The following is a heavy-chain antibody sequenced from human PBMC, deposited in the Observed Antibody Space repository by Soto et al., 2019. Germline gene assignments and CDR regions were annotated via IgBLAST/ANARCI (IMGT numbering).Heavy chain of an antibody. CDR1: GFTFSSYA. CDR2: ISGSGGST. V-gene: IGHV3-23*01. J-gene: IGHJ6*03. D-gene: IGHD6-6*01. Sequence: PGGSLRLSCAASGFTFSSYAMSWVRQAPGKGLEWVSAISGSGGSTYYADSVKGRFTISRDNSKNTLYLQMNSLRAEDTAVYYCANLPWVYSSSSYYYYYYYMDVWGKGTTVTVSS. CDR3: ANLPWVYSSSSYYYYYYYMDV.